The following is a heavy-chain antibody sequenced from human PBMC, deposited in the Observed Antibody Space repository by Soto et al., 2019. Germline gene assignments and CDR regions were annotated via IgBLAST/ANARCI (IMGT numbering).Heavy chain of an antibody. CDR1: GFTFSSYA. J-gene: IGHJ4*01. V-gene: IGHV3-23*04. CDR3: VNWNDEDVD. CDR2: ISGSAIST. Sequence: EVQLVESGGGLVQPGGSLRLSCAASGFTFSSYAMTWVRQAPGKGLEWVASISGSAISTEYADSVRGRFTISRDNSKNTVFLQMQSLRADDSATYYCVNWNDEDVDWGQGTLVAVSS. D-gene: IGHD1-1*01.